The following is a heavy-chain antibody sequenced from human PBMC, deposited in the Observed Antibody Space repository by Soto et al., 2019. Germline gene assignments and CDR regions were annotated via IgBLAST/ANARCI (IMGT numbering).Heavy chain of an antibody. CDR3: ARPRPTRGALDY. V-gene: IGHV4-34*01. J-gene: IGHJ4*02. CDR2: INHSGST. Sequence: QVQLQQWGAGLLKPSETLSLTCAVHGGSFSGYYWTWIRQPPGKGLEWIGEINHSGSTNSNPSLQSRVTLSVDTSKNLFSLKLSSVTAADTAVYYCARPRPTRGALDYWGQGTLVTVSS. CDR1: GGSFSGYY. D-gene: IGHD2-15*01.